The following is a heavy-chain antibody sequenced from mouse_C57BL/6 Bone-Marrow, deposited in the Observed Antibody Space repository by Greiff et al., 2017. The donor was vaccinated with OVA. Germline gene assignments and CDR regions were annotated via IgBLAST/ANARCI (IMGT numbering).Heavy chain of an antibody. CDR2: IDPSDSYT. V-gene: IGHV1-69*01. J-gene: IGHJ2*01. CDR3: ARGSGAFDY. D-gene: IGHD3-2*02. CDR1: GYTFTSYW. Sequence: VQLQESGAELVKPGASVKLSCKASGYTFTSYWMHWVKQRPGQGLEWIGEIDPSDSYTNYNQKFKGKSTLTVDKSSSTAYMQLSSLTSEDSAVYYCARGSGAFDYWGQGTTLTVSS.